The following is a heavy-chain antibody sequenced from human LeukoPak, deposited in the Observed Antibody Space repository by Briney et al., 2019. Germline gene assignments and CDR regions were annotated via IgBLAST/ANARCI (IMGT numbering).Heavy chain of an antibody. D-gene: IGHD4-23*01. J-gene: IGHJ4*02. CDR3: AREVGYGGTHLDY. CDR2: MSLNSVSI. CDR1: VVTFEADV. Sequence: PVRSLRLSCAASVVTFEADVMHSGRQAPGTGLRWGSGMSLNSVSIGYADSVKGRFTIARDNAKNSLYLQINSLRAEDTAVYYCAREVGYGGTHLDYWGQGTLVTVSS. V-gene: IGHV3-9*01.